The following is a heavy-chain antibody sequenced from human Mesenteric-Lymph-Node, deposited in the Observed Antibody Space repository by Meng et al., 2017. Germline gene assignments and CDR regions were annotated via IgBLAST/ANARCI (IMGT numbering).Heavy chain of an antibody. Sequence: GESLKISCAASGFTFSNFWMFWVRQAPGKGLVWVARINSDGSSTSYADSVKGRFTISRDNAKNTLYLQMNSLRAEDTAVYYCARRGYCSGGSCYSSYGMDVWGQGTTVTVSS. CDR1: GFTFSNFW. CDR3: ARRGYCSGGSCYSSYGMDV. J-gene: IGHJ6*02. D-gene: IGHD2-15*01. V-gene: IGHV3-74*01. CDR2: INSDGSST.